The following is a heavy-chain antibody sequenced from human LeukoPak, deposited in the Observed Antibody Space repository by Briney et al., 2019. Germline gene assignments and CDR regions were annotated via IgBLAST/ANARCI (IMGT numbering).Heavy chain of an antibody. CDR2: ISYDGSNK. J-gene: IGHJ4*02. CDR3: AREGTMIVVVIPLDY. D-gene: IGHD3-22*01. CDR1: GFTFSSYA. Sequence: GGSLRLSCAASGFTFSSYAMHWVRQAPGKGLGWVAVISYDGSNKYYADSVKGRFTISRDNSKNTLYLQMNSLRAEDTAVYYCAREGTMIVVVIPLDYWGQGTLVTVSS. V-gene: IGHV3-30*04.